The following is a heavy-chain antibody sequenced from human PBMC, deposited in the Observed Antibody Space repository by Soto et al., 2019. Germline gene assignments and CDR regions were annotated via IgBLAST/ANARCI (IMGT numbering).Heavy chain of an antibody. J-gene: IGHJ3*02. CDR3: ARERGRQIPRRRAFDI. CDR2: IIPIFGTA. CDR1: GGTFSSYA. V-gene: IGHV1-69*13. Sequence: ASVKVSCKASGGTFSSYAISWVRQAPGQGLEWMGGIIPIFGTANYAQKFQGRVTITADESTSTAYMELSSLRSEDTAVYYCARERGRQIPRRRAFDIWGQGTMVTVSS. D-gene: IGHD2-21*01.